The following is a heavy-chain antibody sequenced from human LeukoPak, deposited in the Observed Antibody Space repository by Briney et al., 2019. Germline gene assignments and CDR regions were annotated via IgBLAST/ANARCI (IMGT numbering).Heavy chain of an antibody. CDR3: ARGGDYSGYDFDY. CDR1: RGSVTSYY. Sequence: SETLSLTCTVSRGSVTSYYWSWIRQPAGKGLEWIGRIYISGSTNYNPSLKSRVTISLDTSKNQFSLKLSTVTAADTAMYYCARGGDYSGYDFDYWGQGTLVTVSS. V-gene: IGHV4-4*07. CDR2: IYISGST. D-gene: IGHD5-12*01. J-gene: IGHJ4*02.